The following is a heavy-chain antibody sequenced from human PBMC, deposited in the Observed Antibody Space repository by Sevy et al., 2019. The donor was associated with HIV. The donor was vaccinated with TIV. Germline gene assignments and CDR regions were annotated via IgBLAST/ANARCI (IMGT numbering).Heavy chain of an antibody. J-gene: IGHJ6*02. CDR2: INSDGSST. CDR1: GFTFSSYW. V-gene: IGHV3-74*01. CDR3: ARQLRWLQFDYYGMDV. D-gene: IGHD5-12*01. Sequence: GGSLRLSCAASGFTFSSYWMHWVRQAPGKGLVWVSRINSDGSSTSYADSVKGRFTISRDNAKNTLYLQMNSLRAEDTAVYYCARQLRWLQFDYYGMDVWGQGTTVTVSS.